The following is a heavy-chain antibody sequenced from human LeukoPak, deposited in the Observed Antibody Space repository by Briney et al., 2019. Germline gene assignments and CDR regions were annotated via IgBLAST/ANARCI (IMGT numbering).Heavy chain of an antibody. Sequence: GGSLRLSCAASGFTVSSNYMSWVRQAPGEGLEWVSYISESSSHTYYVDSVKGRFTISRDNAKNSLYLQMSSLRAEDTGIYYCARDRAVKARIGGMDVWGQGTTVIVSS. V-gene: IGHV3-21*06. CDR3: ARDRAVKARIGGMDV. CDR1: GFTVSSNY. D-gene: IGHD5-24*01. CDR2: ISESSSHT. J-gene: IGHJ6*02.